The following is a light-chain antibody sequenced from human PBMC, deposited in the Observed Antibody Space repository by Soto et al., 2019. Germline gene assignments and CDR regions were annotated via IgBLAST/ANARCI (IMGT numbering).Light chain of an antibody. V-gene: IGLV2-23*02. J-gene: IGLJ3*02. CDR1: SSDVGTYSF. CDR3: GSYAGRSTWV. Sequence: QSALTQPASVSGSLGQSITISCTGTSSDVGTYSFVSWYQQHPGKAPRFMIYGVSERPSGISNRFSGSKSGNTASLTISGLQAEDEADYYCGSYAGRSTWVFGGGTQLTVL. CDR2: GVS.